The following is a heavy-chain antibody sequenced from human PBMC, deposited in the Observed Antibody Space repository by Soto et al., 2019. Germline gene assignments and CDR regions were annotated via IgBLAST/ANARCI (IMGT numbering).Heavy chain of an antibody. D-gene: IGHD6-19*01. CDR3: AKWVVSGSGLDY. CDR2: IKQDGSEK. Sequence: GGSLRLSCAASGFTFTTYWMSWVRQAPGKGLEWVANIKQDGSEKHYVASVKGRFTLSRDNAKNSLYLQMNSLRAEDTAVYYCAKWVVSGSGLDYWGQGTLVTVSS. CDR1: GFTFTTYW. V-gene: IGHV3-7*01. J-gene: IGHJ4*02.